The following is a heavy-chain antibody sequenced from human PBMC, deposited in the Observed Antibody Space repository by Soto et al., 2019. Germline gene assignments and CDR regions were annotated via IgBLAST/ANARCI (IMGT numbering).Heavy chain of an antibody. Sequence: QVQLQESGPGLVKPSATLSLTCTVSGGSVSSGSYYWSWLRQPPGKGLEWIGYIYYSGSTNYNPSLTSRVTISVATSTNRFSLKLSSVTSADTAVYYCARSYCTNGVCYLNWFDPWGQGTLVTVSS. CDR1: GGSVSSGSYY. D-gene: IGHD2-8*01. CDR3: ARSYCTNGVCYLNWFDP. V-gene: IGHV4-61*01. CDR2: IYYSGST. J-gene: IGHJ5*02.